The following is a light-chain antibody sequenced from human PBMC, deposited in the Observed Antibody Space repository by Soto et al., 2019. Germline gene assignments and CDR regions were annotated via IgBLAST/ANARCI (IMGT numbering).Light chain of an antibody. V-gene: IGLV2-14*01. CDR3: SSYATSSTLV. J-gene: IGLJ1*01. CDR1: SSDVGRYNY. Sequence: QCALAQPASVSGSPGQSITISCTGTSSDVGRYNYVAWYQQHPGKAPKVLIFEVSNRPSGVSSRFSGSKSGNTASLNISGLQAEDEADYYCSSYATSSTLVFGTGTKGTVL. CDR2: EVS.